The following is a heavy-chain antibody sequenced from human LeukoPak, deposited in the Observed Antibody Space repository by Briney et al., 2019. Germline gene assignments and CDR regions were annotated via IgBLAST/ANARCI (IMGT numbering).Heavy chain of an antibody. CDR1: GGSISSGGYY. J-gene: IGHJ5*02. Sequence: PSETLSLTCTVSGGSISSGGYYRSWIRQAPGKGLEWVSYISSSGSTIYYADSVKGRFTISRDNAKNSLYLQMNSLRAEDTAVYYCARVDDYYGSGVTYNWFDPWGQGTLVTVSS. CDR3: ARVDDYYGSGVTYNWFDP. V-gene: IGHV3-11*01. D-gene: IGHD3-10*01. CDR2: ISSSGSTI.